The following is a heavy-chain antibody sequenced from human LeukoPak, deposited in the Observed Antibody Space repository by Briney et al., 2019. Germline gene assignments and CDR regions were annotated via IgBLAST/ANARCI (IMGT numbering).Heavy chain of an antibody. V-gene: IGHV3-43*02. CDR3: AKVDAYCGGDCPADYYYYYMDV. CDR2: ISGDGGST. CDR1: GFTFDDYA. Sequence: PGGSLRLSCAASGFTFDDYAMHWVRQAPGKGLEWVSLISGDGGSTYYADSVKGRFTISRDNSKNSLYLQMNSLRTEDTALYYCAKVDAYCGGDCPADYYYYYMDVWGKRTTVTVSS. J-gene: IGHJ6*03. D-gene: IGHD2-21*02.